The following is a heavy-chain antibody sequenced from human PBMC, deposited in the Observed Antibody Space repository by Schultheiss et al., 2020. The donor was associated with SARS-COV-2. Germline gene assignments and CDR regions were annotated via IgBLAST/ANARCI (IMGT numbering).Heavy chain of an antibody. Sequence: GGSLRLSCAASGFTFSNYAMHWVRQAPGKGLEWVAVISYDGSNKYYADSVKGRFTISRDNSKNTLYLQMNSLRAEDTAVYYCAREGIQLWSGYFDYWGQGTLVTVSS. CDR3: AREGIQLWSGYFDY. V-gene: IGHV3-30*01. J-gene: IGHJ4*02. CDR1: GFTFSNYA. D-gene: IGHD5-18*01. CDR2: ISYDGSNK.